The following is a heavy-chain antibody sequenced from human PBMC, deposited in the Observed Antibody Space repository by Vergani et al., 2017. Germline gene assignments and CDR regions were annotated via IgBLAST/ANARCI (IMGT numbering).Heavy chain of an antibody. V-gene: IGHV1-69*01. CDR2: IIPIFGTA. CDR3: ARPYSSGWYSGSKNAFDI. J-gene: IGHJ3*02. CDR1: GGTFSSYA. Sequence: QVQLVQSGAEVKKPGSSVKVSCKSSGGTFSSYAIRWVRQAPGQGLEWMGGIIPIFGTANYAQTFQGRVTITADESTSTAYMELSRLRSEDTAVYYCARPYSSGWYSGSKNAFDIWGQGTMVTVSS. D-gene: IGHD6-19*01.